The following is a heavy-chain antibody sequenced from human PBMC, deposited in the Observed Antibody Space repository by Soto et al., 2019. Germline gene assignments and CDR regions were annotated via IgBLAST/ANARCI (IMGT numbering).Heavy chain of an antibody. CDR2: IWQDVKVT. J-gene: IGHJ4*02. V-gene: IGHV3-33*01. CDR3: ARDPGQDEAIDY. CDR1: GFTFGHFG. Sequence: QVQVVESGGGVVQPGTSLRLSCAASGFTFGHFGMHWVRQAPGKGLEWVAVIWQDVKVTFYSESVEGRFSISRDNSKNTLYLQMNTLRVDDTAVYYCARDPGQDEAIDYWGQGTLVIVSS.